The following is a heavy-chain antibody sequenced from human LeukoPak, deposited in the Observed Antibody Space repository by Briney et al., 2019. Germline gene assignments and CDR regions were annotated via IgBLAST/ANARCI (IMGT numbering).Heavy chain of an antibody. V-gene: IGHV1-24*01. CDR3: TTLLLLSPAGDDAFDI. D-gene: IGHD3-10*01. CDR1: GYTLTELS. J-gene: IGHJ3*02. CDR2: FDPEDGET. Sequence: ASVKVSCKVSGYTLTELSMHWVRQAPGKGLEWMGGFDPEDGETIYAQKLQDRVTMTEDTSTDTAYTELSSLRSEDTAVYYCTTLLLLSPAGDDAFDIWGQGTMVTVSS.